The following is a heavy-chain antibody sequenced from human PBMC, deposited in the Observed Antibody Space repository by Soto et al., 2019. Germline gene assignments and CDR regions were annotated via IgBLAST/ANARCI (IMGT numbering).Heavy chain of an antibody. V-gene: IGHV4-30-2*01. CDR1: GDSISSGGYS. J-gene: IGHJ4*02. CDR3: ARDSRSGYYLEY. CDR2: IYHSGGT. Sequence: QLQLQESGSGLVKPSQTLSLTCDVSGDSISSGGYSWNWIRQPPGKGLEWIGYIYHSGGTDYNPSLKSRVTTTVDSSNNKFSLKLNSVTAADTAVYYCARDSRSGYYLEYWGQGTLVTVSS. D-gene: IGHD3-22*01.